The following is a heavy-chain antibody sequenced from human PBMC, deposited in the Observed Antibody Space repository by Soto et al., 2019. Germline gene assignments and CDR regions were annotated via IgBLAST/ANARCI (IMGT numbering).Heavy chain of an antibody. J-gene: IGHJ4*02. CDR1: GFTFSSYA. CDR3: ARVSGHIVVVTAIAPFGY. CDR2: ISYDGSNK. V-gene: IGHV3-30-3*01. Sequence: QVQLVESGGGVVQPGRSLRLSCAASGFTFSSYAMHWVRQAPGKGLEWVAVISYDGSNKYYADSVKGRFTISRDNSKNKLYLQMNSLRAEDTAVYYCARVSGHIVVVTAIAPFGYLGQGTLVNGSS. D-gene: IGHD2-21*02.